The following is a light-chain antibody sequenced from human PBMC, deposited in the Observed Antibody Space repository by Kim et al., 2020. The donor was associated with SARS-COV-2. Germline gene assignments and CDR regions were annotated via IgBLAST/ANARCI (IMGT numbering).Light chain of an antibody. CDR2: AAS. CDR1: QNISNY. V-gene: IGKV1-27*01. J-gene: IGKJ1*01. CDR3: QKCDSAPWT. Sequence: ASLGDRVTIACRASQNISNYLAWFQLKPGKAPKLLIYAASALQPGVPSRFSGSGSGTDFTLTVTSLQPEDVATYYCQKCDSAPWTFGQGTKVDIK.